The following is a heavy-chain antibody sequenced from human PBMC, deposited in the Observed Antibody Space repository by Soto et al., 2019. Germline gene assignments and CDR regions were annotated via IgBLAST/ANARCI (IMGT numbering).Heavy chain of an antibody. CDR2: ISSSGSTT. V-gene: IGHV3-11*01. J-gene: IGHJ6*02. CDR1: GFNFSGYY. Sequence: GESLKISGAASGFNFSGYYMSWIRQASGKGLARVSYISSSGSTTYYADSVKGRFTISRDNAKNSLYLQMNSLRAEDTAVYYCARIGPTMVRGVKAYYYYGMDVWGQGTTVTVLL. D-gene: IGHD3-10*01. CDR3: ARIGPTMVRGVKAYYYYGMDV.